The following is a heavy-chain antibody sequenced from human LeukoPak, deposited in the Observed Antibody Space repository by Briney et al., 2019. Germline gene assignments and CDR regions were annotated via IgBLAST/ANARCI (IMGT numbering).Heavy chain of an antibody. V-gene: IGHV1-18*01. J-gene: IGHJ3*02. CDR1: GHTFTSYG. CDR3: ARVVVVPAANSFVTIFGVVMASDAFDI. CDR2: ISAYNGNT. Sequence: GASVKVSCKASGHTFTSYGISWVRQAPGQGLEWMGWISAYNGNTNYAQKLQGRVTMTTDTSTGTAYMELRSLRSDDTAVYYCARVVVVPAANSFVTIFGVVMASDAFDIWGQGTMVTVSS. D-gene: IGHD3-3*01.